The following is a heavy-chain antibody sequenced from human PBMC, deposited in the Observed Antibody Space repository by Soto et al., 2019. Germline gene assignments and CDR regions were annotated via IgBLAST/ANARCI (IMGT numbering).Heavy chain of an antibody. CDR2: INPGNGNT. CDR3: ARDGARITVFGMIYYFDY. J-gene: IGHJ4*02. CDR1: GYSFIAHA. Sequence: SVKVSCKASGYSFIAHAMHWVRQAPGQRLEWMGWINPGNGNTKYSQKFQGRVAITRDTSASTAYMELSSLRSEDTAIYFCARDGARITVFGMIYYFDYWGQGTLVTVSS. D-gene: IGHD3-3*01. V-gene: IGHV1-3*01.